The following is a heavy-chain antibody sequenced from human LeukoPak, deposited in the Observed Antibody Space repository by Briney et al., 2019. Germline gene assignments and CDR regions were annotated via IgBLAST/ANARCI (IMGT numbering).Heavy chain of an antibody. Sequence: GGSLRLSCAASGFTFSSYGMHWVRQAPGKGLEWVGMIWYDGSHIKYADSVEGRFSISRDTSKNTPYLQMKSLGADDTAVYYSARGNANPATHPIDYWGQGSLVTVSS. V-gene: IGHV3-33*08. CDR3: ARGNANPATHPIDY. CDR2: IWYDGSHI. D-gene: IGHD5-12*01. J-gene: IGHJ4*01. CDR1: GFTFSSYG.